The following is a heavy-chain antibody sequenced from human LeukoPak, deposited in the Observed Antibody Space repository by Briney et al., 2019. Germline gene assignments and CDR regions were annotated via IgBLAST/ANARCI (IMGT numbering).Heavy chain of an antibody. CDR2: INHSGST. CDR1: GGSFSGYY. CDR3: ARDLVRGVTSFDY. V-gene: IGHV4-34*01. J-gene: IGHJ4*02. Sequence: SETLSLTCAAYGGSFSGYYWSWIRQPPGKGLEWIGEINHSGSTNYNPSLKSRVTISVDMSKNQFSLKLSSVTAADTAVYYCARDLVRGVTSFDYWGQGTLVTVSS. D-gene: IGHD3-10*01.